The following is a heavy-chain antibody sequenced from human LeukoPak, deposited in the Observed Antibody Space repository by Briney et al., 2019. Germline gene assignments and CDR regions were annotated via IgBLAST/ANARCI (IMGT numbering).Heavy chain of an antibody. J-gene: IGHJ4*02. CDR2: ISGSGGST. V-gene: IGHV3-23*01. CDR3: ARDRDLGFYYFDY. Sequence: GGSLRLSCAASGFTFSSYAMSWVRQAPGKGLEWVSAISGSGGSTYYADSVKGRFTISRDNSKNTLYLQMNSLRAEDTAVYYCARDRDLGFYYFDYWGQGTLVTVSS. CDR1: GFTFSSYA. D-gene: IGHD3-10*01.